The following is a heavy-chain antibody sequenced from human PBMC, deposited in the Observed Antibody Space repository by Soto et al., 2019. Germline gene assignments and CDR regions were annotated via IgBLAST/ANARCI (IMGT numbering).Heavy chain of an antibody. CDR1: GYSFTSYW. J-gene: IGHJ3*02. CDR2: IYPGDSDT. Sequence: GESLKISCKGSGYSFTSYWIGWVRQMPGKGLEWMGIIYPGDSDTRYSPSFQGQVTISADKSISTAYLQWSSLKASDTAMYYCARPPAYCGGDCYSPDAFDIWGQGTMVTVSS. D-gene: IGHD2-21*02. CDR3: ARPPAYCGGDCYSPDAFDI. V-gene: IGHV5-51*01.